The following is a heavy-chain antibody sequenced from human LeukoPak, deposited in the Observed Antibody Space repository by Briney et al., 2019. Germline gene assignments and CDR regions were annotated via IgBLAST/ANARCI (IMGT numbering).Heavy chain of an antibody. CDR3: ARGRLDYDFWSGYYTGNRIYFDY. V-gene: IGHV4-34*01. Sequence: SETLTLPCAVYGGSFSGYYWSWIRQPPGKGLEWIGEINHSGSTNYNASLKSRVTISVDTSKTQFYLTLSSVTAADTAVYYCARGRLDYDFWSGYYTGNRIYFDYWGQGTLVTVSS. CDR2: INHSGST. D-gene: IGHD3-3*01. CDR1: GGSFSGYY. J-gene: IGHJ4*02.